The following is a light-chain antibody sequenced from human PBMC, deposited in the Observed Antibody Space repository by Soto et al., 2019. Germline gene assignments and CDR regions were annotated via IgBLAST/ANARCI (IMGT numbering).Light chain of an antibody. CDR3: SSHARKI. CDR1: SSDVGDYNY. J-gene: IGLJ2*01. V-gene: IGLV2-8*01. Sequence: QSALTQPPSASGSPGQSVTISCTGTSSDVGDYNYVSWYQQHPGKAPKLMIYDVNKRPSGVPDRFSGSKSGNTASLTVSGLQAEDEADYYCSSHARKIFGGGTKVTVL. CDR2: DVN.